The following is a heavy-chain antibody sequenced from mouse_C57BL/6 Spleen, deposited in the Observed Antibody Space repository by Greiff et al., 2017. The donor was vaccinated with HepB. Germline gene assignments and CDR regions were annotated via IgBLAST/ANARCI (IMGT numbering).Heavy chain of an antibody. Sequence: QVQLQQSGPELVKPGASVKISCKASGYAFSSSWMNWVKQRPGKGLEWIGRIYPGAGDTNYNGKFKGKATLTADKSSSTAYMQLSSLTSEDSAVYFCARAGYYCDYWGQGTTLTVSS. V-gene: IGHV1-82*01. CDR3: ARAGYYCDY. CDR2: IYPGAGDT. D-gene: IGHD4-1*01. CDR1: GYAFSSSW. J-gene: IGHJ2*01.